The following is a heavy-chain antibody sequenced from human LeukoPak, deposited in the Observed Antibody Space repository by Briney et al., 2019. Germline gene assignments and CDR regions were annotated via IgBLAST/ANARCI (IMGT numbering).Heavy chain of an antibody. Sequence: EASVKVSCKASGYTFTSYGISWVRQAPGQGFEWMGIINPSGGSTSYAQKFQGRVSMTRDTSTNTVYMELSSLRSEDTAVYYCAREDTWDAPGYSSGWWNYWGQGTLVTVSS. J-gene: IGHJ4*02. CDR3: AREDTWDAPGYSSGWWNY. D-gene: IGHD6-19*01. CDR1: GYTFTSYG. V-gene: IGHV1-46*01. CDR2: INPSGGST.